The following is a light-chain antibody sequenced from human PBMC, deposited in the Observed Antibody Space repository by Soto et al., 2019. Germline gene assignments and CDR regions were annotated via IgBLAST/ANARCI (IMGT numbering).Light chain of an antibody. Sequence: EIVLTQSPATLSLSPGERATVSCSASQSVGSYLAWYQQKPGQTPRLLIYDASNRATDIPAKFSGSGSGTDITLAISSQEPEDFAVYYCQQRSNWPVTFGQGTRVKIK. V-gene: IGKV3-11*01. CDR2: DAS. J-gene: IGKJ1*01. CDR3: QQRSNWPVT. CDR1: QSVGSY.